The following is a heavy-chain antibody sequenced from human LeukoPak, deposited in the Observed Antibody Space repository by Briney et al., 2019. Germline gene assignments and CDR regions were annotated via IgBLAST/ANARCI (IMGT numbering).Heavy chain of an antibody. CDR3: GRGGSTGQMAAFDY. CDR1: GFTFSSYW. CDR2: INSDGGST. D-gene: IGHD3-9*01. Sequence: GGSLRLSCAASGFTFSSYWMHWVRQAPGKGLEWVSRINSDGGSTTYADSVKGRFTISRDNAKNTMYLQMSSLRADDSAVYYCGRGGSTGQMAAFDYWGQGALVNVST. V-gene: IGHV3-74*01. J-gene: IGHJ4*02.